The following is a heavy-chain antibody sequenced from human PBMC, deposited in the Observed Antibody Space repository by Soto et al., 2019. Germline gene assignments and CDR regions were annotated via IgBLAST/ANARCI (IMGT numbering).Heavy chain of an antibody. CDR2: IYYSGST. Sequence: PSETLSLTCTVSGGSISSGGYYWSWIRQHPGKGLEWIGYIYYSGSTYYNPSLKSRVTISVDTSKNQFSLKLSSVTAADTAVYYCARAGRGLRYFDWLSDYYFDYWGQGTLVTASS. J-gene: IGHJ4*02. CDR1: GGSISSGGYY. V-gene: IGHV4-31*03. CDR3: ARAGRGLRYFDWLSDYYFDY. D-gene: IGHD3-9*01.